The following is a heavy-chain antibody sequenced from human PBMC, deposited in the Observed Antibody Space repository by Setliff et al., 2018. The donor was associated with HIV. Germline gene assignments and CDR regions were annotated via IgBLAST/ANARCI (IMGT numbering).Heavy chain of an antibody. V-gene: IGHV1-8*01. J-gene: IGHJ6*04. CDR2: MNPNSGVS. Sequence: ASVKVSCKASATFTNVDIHWLRRATGQGLEWMGWMNPNSGVSGYGQKFQVRVTMTRDTSISTAYMELSSLTSEDKAVYYCARGKGVGGVIITGGLDVWGKGTTVTVSS. CDR3: ARGKGVGGVIITGGLDV. D-gene: IGHD3-10*01. CDR1: ATFTNVD.